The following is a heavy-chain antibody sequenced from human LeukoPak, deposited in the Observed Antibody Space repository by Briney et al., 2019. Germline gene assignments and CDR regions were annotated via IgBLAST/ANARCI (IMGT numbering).Heavy chain of an antibody. CDR1: GGSISSHY. D-gene: IGHD3-3*01. V-gene: IGHV4-59*11. J-gene: IGHJ6*03. CDR3: ARVLQNYYYLDV. CDR2: IYDSGST. Sequence: SETLSLTCTVSGGSISSHYWSWVRQPPGKGLEWIGNIYDSGSTHYKSSLKSRVTISVDTSKNQFSLRLSSVTAADTAVYYCARVLQNYYYLDVWGKGTTVTVSS.